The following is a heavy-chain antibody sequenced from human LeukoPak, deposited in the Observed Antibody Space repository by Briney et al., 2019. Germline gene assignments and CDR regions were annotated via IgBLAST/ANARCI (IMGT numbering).Heavy chain of an antibody. J-gene: IGHJ4*02. CDR2: INQDGSER. CDR3: ARDSYRALEY. CDR1: GFTFSSHW. D-gene: IGHD1-14*01. V-gene: IGHV3-7*01. Sequence: GGSLRLSCAASGFTFSSHWMNWVRQAPGKGLEWVAHINQDGSERYYVDSVKGRFTISRDNAKNSLYLQMNCLRDEDTAVYYCARDSYRALEYWGQGNLVTVSS.